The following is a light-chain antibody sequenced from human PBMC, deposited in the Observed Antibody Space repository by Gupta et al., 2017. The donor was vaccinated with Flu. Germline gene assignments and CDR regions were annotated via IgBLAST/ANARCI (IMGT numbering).Light chain of an antibody. V-gene: IGLV1-44*01. CDR1: SSNIGNNA. CDR2: VND. J-gene: IGLJ1*01. CDR3: EAWDDRLNGHYV. Sequence: QSVLAQPPSASWAPGQRVTISCSGRSSNIGNNAVTWSQQVPGTPPNLLIYVNDKRPSGVPDRVSGSRSGTSAALAISGLPSAEEAAYYCEAWDDRLNGHYVFGTGTKVTAL.